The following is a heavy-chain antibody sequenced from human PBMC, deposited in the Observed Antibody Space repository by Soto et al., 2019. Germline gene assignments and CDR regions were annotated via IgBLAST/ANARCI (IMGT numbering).Heavy chain of an antibody. CDR3: AQGFVNYWAFDY. D-gene: IGHD1-7*01. Sequence: QVHLVEYGGGVVQPGRSLRLSCAASGFSFSTYGMHWVRQAPGKGLEWVAFISNDGSNKYYADSVKGRFTISRDNSKNTLYLQMNSLRAEDTAVYYCAQGFVNYWAFDYWGEGTLVTVSS. J-gene: IGHJ4*02. CDR2: ISNDGSNK. CDR1: GFSFSTYG. V-gene: IGHV3-30*18.